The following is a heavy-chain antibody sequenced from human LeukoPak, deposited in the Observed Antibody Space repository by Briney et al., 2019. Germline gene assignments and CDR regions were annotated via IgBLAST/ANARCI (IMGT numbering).Heavy chain of an antibody. CDR3: ARQGYSVGVIYFDY. D-gene: IGHD3-10*01. CDR1: GGSISSGGYY. J-gene: IGHJ4*02. V-gene: IGHV4-31*03. CDR2: IYYSGST. Sequence: SETLSLTCTVSGGSISSGGYYWSWIRQHPGKGLEWIGYIYYSGSTYYNPSLKSRVTISADTSKNQFSLKLSSVTAADTAVYYCARQGYSVGVIYFDYWGQGTLVTVSS.